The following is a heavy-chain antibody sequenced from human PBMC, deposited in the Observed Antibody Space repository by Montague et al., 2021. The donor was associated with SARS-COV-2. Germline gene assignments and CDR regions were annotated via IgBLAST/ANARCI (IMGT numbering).Heavy chain of an antibody. CDR2: IYYSGST. D-gene: IGHD3-22*01. J-gene: IGHJ3*02. V-gene: IGHV4-31*03. Sequence: TLSLTCTVSGGSISSGGYYWSWIRQHPGKGLEWIGYIYYSGSTYYNPSLKSRVTISVDTSKIQFSLKLSSVTAADTAVYYCARAGTITMIVVVIDAFDIWGQGTMVTVSS. CDR3: ARAGTITMIVVVIDAFDI. CDR1: GGSISSGGYY.